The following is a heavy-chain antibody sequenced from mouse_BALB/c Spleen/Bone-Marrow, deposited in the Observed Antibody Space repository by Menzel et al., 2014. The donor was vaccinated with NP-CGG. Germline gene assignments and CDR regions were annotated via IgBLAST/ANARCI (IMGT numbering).Heavy chain of an antibody. CDR3: ARPTPRYYAMDY. CDR2: IWAGGSA. Sequence: VQLQQSGPGLVAPSQRLSIPCTVSGFSLTNYGVYWVRQPPVKGLEWLGVIWAGGSANYNSALMSRLSISKDNSKSQVFLKMNSLQTDDTAMYYCARPTPRYYAMDYWGQGTSVTVSS. CDR1: GFSLTNYG. V-gene: IGHV2-9*02. D-gene: IGHD6-1*01. J-gene: IGHJ4*01.